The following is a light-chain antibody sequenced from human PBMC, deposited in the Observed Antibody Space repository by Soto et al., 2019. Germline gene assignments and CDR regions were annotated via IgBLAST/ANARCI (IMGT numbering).Light chain of an antibody. J-gene: IGLJ2*01. CDR1: SSDIGSYNA. CDR2: DVF. CDR3: SSFAPSYRVI. V-gene: IGLV2-11*01. Sequence: QSALTQPRSVSGSPGHSVTISCFGTSSDIGSYNAVSWYQQHPGKAPKLIIFDVFERPSGVPDRFSGSKSGNSASLTISGLQAEDESDDYCSSFAPSYRVIFGGGTKVTVL.